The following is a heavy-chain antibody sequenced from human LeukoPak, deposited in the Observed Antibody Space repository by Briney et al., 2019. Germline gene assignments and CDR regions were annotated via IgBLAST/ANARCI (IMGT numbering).Heavy chain of an antibody. CDR3: AREGLASYYYDSSGYFNWFDP. Sequence: GASVKVSCKASGYTFTSYYMHWVRQAPGQGLEWMGIINPSGGSTSYAQKFQGRVTMTRDMSTSTVYMELSSLRSEDTAVYYCAREGLASYYYDSSGYFNWFDPWGQGTLVTVSS. D-gene: IGHD3-22*01. V-gene: IGHV1-46*01. J-gene: IGHJ5*02. CDR2: INPSGGST. CDR1: GYTFTSYY.